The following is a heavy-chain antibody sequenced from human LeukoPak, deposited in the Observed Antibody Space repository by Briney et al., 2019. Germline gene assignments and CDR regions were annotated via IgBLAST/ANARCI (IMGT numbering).Heavy chain of an antibody. CDR1: GGSINSYY. CDR3: ARVTGYMTEDYFDY. Sequence: PSETLSLTCTVSGGSINSYYWSWIRQPPGKGLEWIGYIYYSGSTNYNPSLKSRVTISVDTSKNQFSLRLSSVTAADAAVYYCARVTGYMTEDYFDYWGQGTLITVSS. CDR2: IYYSGST. J-gene: IGHJ4*02. V-gene: IGHV4-59*01. D-gene: IGHD6-13*01.